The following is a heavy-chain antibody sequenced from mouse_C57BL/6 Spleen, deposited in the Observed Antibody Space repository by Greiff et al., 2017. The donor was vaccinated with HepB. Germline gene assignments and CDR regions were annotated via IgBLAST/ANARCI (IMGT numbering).Heavy chain of an antibody. Sequence: EVKLVESGEGLVKPGGSLKLSCAASGFTFSSYAMSWVRQTPEKRLEWVAYISSGGDYIYYADTVKGRFTISRDNARNTLYLQMSSLKSEDTAMYYCTREEYYGSSYGYFDVWGTGTTVTVSS. CDR2: ISSGGDYI. J-gene: IGHJ1*03. CDR1: GFTFSSYA. V-gene: IGHV5-9-1*02. CDR3: TREEYYGSSYGYFDV. D-gene: IGHD1-1*01.